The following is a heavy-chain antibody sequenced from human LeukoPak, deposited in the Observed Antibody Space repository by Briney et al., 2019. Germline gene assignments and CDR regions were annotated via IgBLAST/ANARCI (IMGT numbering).Heavy chain of an antibody. CDR3: ARDRSSWYVPRAFDI. Sequence: PGGSLRLSCAASGFTFNNYDINWVRQAPGKGLEWVSSISGSATYIYYADSAKGRFTISRDNAKNSLYLQMNSLRAEDTAVYYCARDRSSWYVPRAFDIWGQGTMVIVSS. CDR1: GFTFNNYD. V-gene: IGHV3-21*01. J-gene: IGHJ3*02. D-gene: IGHD6-13*01. CDR2: ISGSATYI.